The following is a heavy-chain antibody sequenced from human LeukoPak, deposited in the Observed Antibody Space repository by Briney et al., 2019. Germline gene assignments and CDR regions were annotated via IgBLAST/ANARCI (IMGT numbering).Heavy chain of an antibody. CDR3: ATEEPAAFLRYPKEFDY. CDR2: IIPIFGTA. D-gene: IGHD1-14*01. J-gene: IGHJ4*02. Sequence: SVKVSCKASGGTFSSYAISWVRQAPGQGLEWMGGIIPIFGTANYAQKFQGRVTITADESTSTAYMELSSLRSEDTAVYYCATEEPAAFLRYPKEFDYWGQGTLVTVSS. V-gene: IGHV1-69*01. CDR1: GGTFSSYA.